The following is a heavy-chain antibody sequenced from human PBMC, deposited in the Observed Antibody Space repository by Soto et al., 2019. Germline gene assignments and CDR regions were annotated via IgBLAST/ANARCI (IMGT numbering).Heavy chain of an antibody. J-gene: IGHJ6*03. CDR3: ARGDIEFGYYYYMDV. CDR2: IHYSGST. Sequence: SETLSLTCTVSGGSISFHYWSWIRQPPGKGLEWIGYIHYSGSTNYNPSLKSRVAISVDTSKNQFSLKLSSVTAADTAVYYCARGDIEFGYYYYMDVWGKGTTVTVSS. V-gene: IGHV4-59*11. CDR1: GGSISFHY. D-gene: IGHD5-12*01.